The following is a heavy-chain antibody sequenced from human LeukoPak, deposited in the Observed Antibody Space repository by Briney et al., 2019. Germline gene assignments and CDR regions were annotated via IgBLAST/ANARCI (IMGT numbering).Heavy chain of an antibody. CDR3: ARGPGYSGYAIDPYYFDY. CDR1: GFTVGSNY. CDR2: IYGGGST. V-gene: IGHV3-53*01. D-gene: IGHD5-12*01. Sequence: GGSLRLSCAASGFTVGSNYMSWVRQAPGKGLEWVSVIYGGGSTYYADSVKGRFTISRDNSKNTLYLQMNSLRAEDTAVYYCARGPGYSGYAIDPYYFDYWGQGTLVTVSS. J-gene: IGHJ4*02.